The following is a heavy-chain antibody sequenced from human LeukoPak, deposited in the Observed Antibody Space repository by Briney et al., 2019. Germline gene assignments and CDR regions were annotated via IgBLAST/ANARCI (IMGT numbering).Heavy chain of an antibody. CDR3: ARGPPPPYYYDSSGYYPFDY. V-gene: IGHV1-69*13. J-gene: IGHJ4*02. CDR1: GGTFSSYA. Sequence: SVKVSCKASGGTFSSYAISWVRQAPGQGLEWMGGIIPIFGTANYAQKFQGRVTITADESTSTAYMELSSLRSEDTAVYYCARGPPPPYYYDSSGYYPFDYWGQGTLVTISS. D-gene: IGHD3-22*01. CDR2: IIPIFGTA.